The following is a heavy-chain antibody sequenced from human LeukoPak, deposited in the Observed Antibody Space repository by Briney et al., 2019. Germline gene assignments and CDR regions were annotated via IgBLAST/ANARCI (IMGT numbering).Heavy chain of an antibody. Sequence: GGSLRLSCAASGFTFSSYSMNWVRQAPGKGLEWVSSISSSSSYIYYADSVKGRFTISRDNAKNSLYLQMNSLRAEDTAVYYCARHGIAAAGIDYWGQGTLVTVSS. V-gene: IGHV3-21*01. CDR1: GFTFSSYS. J-gene: IGHJ4*02. D-gene: IGHD6-13*01. CDR3: ARHGIAAAGIDY. CDR2: ISSSSSYI.